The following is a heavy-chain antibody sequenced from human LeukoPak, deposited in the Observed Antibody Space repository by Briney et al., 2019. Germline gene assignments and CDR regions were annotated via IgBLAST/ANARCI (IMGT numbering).Heavy chain of an antibody. J-gene: IGHJ4*02. D-gene: IGHD3-16*01. V-gene: IGHV4-34*01. CDR1: GGSFSGYY. CDR2: INHSGST. Sequence: SETLSLTCAVYGGSFSGYYWSWIRQPPGKGLEWIGEINHSGSTNYNPSLKSRVTISVDTSKNQFSLKLSSVTAADTAVYYCVRGLIPDYWGQGTLVTVSS. CDR3: VRGLIPDY.